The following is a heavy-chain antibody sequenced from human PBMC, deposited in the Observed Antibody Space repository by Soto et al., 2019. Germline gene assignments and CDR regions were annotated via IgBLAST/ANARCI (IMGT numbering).Heavy chain of an antibody. D-gene: IGHD2-2*01. J-gene: IGHJ5*02. CDR3: NRELVVPDVLNWFDP. CDR2: IRSKAYGGTT. Sequence: LRLSCTASGFTFGDYAMSWFRQAPGKGLEWVGFIRSKAYGGTTEYAASVKGRFTISRDDSKSIAYLQMNSLKTEDTAVYYCNRELVVPDVLNWFDPWGQGTLVTVSS. V-gene: IGHV3-49*03. CDR1: GFTFGDYA.